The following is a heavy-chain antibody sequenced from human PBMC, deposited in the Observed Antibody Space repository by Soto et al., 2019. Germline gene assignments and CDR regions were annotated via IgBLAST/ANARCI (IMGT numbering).Heavy chain of an antibody. Sequence: SETLSLTCAVYGGSLSGYYWSWIRQTPGKRLGWVGDINHGGSANYNPSLKSRVTFSLDPSKNQFSLKLSSVIAADTAVYYCARGEYDPHRHFDYWGQGTLVTVSS. CDR1: GGSLSGYY. CDR2: INHGGSA. D-gene: IGHD1-1*01. CDR3: ARGEYDPHRHFDY. J-gene: IGHJ4*02. V-gene: IGHV4-34*01.